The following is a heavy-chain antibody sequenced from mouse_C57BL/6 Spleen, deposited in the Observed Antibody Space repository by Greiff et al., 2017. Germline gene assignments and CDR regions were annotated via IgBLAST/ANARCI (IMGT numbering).Heavy chain of an antibody. Sequence: VQLKQSGPGLVKPSQSLSLTCSVTGYSITSGYYWNWIRQFPGNKLEWMGYISYDGSNNYNPSLKNRISITRDTSKNQFFLKLNSVTTEDTATYYCARDRDLFDVWGTGTTVTVSS. CDR2: ISYDGSN. CDR3: ARDRDLFDV. J-gene: IGHJ1*03. V-gene: IGHV3-6*01. D-gene: IGHD1-1*01. CDR1: GYSITSGYY.